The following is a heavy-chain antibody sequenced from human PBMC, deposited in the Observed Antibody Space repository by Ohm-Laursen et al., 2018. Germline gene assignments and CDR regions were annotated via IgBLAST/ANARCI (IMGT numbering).Heavy chain of an antibody. CDR3: AREPFDL. CDR2: LYYSGTT. V-gene: IGHV4-28*03. Sequence: SDTLSLTCDVSGLSISNSNWWGWIRQPPGKGLEWVGYLYYSGTTYYNPSLKSRVTISVDTSKNQFSLKLSSVTAADTAVYYCAREPFDLWGRGTLVTVSS. J-gene: IGHJ2*01. CDR1: GLSISNSNW.